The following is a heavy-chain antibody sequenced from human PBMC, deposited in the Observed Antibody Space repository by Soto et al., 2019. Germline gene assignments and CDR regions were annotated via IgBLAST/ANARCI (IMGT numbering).Heavy chain of an antibody. V-gene: IGHV4-30-2*01. CDR2: IYQSGST. CDR1: GGSLSSSAYS. Sequence: SETLSLTCAVSGGSLSSSAYSWSWIRQPPGKGLEWIGFIYQSGSTYYNPSLKSRVTMSLDRPKNQFSLKLSSVTAADTAVYYCARELLFYDSDGFSWHDAFDIWGQGTMVTVSS. J-gene: IGHJ3*02. CDR3: ARELLFYDSDGFSWHDAFDI. D-gene: IGHD3-22*01.